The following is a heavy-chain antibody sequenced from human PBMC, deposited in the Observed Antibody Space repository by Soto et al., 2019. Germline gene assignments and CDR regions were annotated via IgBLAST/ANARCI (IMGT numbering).Heavy chain of an antibody. V-gene: IGHV3-23*01. CDR2: ISGSGGST. CDR1: GFTFSSYA. D-gene: IGHD5-18*01. J-gene: IGHJ6*02. CDR3: ARGEELWSNYYYYYGMDV. Sequence: PGGSLRLSCAASGFTFSSYAMSWVRQAPGKGLEWVSAISGSGGSTYYADSVKGRFTISRDNSKNTLYLQMNSLRAEDTAVYYCARGEELWSNYYYYYGMDVWGQAPTVTVSS.